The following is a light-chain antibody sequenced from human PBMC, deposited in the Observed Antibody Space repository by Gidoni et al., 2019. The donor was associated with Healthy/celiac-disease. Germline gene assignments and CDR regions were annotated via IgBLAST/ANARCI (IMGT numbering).Light chain of an antibody. CDR1: SSEVGGYNY. Sequence: QSALTQPASVSGSPGQSITISCTGTSSEVGGYNYVSWYKQHPGKAPKLMIYDVSNRPSGVSNRFSGSKSGNTASLTISGLQAEDEADYYCSSYTSSSHVVFGGGTKLTVL. CDR3: SSYTSSSHVV. V-gene: IGLV2-14*01. CDR2: DVS. J-gene: IGLJ2*01.